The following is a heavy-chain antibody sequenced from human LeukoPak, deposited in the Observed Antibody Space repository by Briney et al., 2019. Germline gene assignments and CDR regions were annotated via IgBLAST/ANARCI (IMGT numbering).Heavy chain of an antibody. CDR2: IRYDGNNK. CDR1: GYTFSSYG. D-gene: IGHD1-26*01. CDR3: AKGTVGAYEIDY. J-gene: IGHJ4*02. Sequence: GGSLRLSYAPSGYTFSSYGLHWVRQAPGRGLEWVAFIRYDGNNKYYADSVKGRFTISRDNSKNTLYLQTNSLRTEDTAVYYCAKGTVGAYEIDYWGQGTLVTVSS. V-gene: IGHV3-30*02.